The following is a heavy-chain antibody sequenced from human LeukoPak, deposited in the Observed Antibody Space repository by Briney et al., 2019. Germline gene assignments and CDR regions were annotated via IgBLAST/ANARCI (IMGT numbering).Heavy chain of an antibody. CDR1: GYSSTSYW. CDR3: ARVRGDIVATIGFDY. V-gene: IGHV5-51*01. D-gene: IGHD5-12*01. Sequence: GESLKISCRGSGYSSTSYWIGWVRQMPGKGLEWMGIIYPGDSDTRYSPSFQGQVTISADKSISTAYLQWSSLKASDTAMYYCARVRGDIVATIGFDYWGQGTLVTVSS. J-gene: IGHJ4*02. CDR2: IYPGDSDT.